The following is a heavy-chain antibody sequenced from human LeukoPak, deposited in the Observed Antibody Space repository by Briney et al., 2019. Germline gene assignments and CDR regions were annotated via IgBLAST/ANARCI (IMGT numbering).Heavy chain of an antibody. Sequence: SGGSLRLSCAASGFTFSSYGMHWVRQAPGKGLEWVAVISYDGSNKCYADSVKGRFTISRDNSKNTLYLQMNSLRAEDTAVYYCAKVEPYYYDSSGLDYWGQGTLVTVSS. CDR3: AKVEPYYYDSSGLDY. J-gene: IGHJ4*02. CDR2: ISYDGSNK. D-gene: IGHD3-22*01. CDR1: GFTFSSYG. V-gene: IGHV3-30*18.